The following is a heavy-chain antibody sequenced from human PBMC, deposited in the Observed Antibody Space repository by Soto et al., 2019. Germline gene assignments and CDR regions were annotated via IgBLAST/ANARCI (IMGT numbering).Heavy chain of an antibody. Sequence: QVQLVESGGGLVKPGGSLRLSCAASGFTFSDYYMSWIRQAPGKGLEWVSYISSRSSTIFYADSVKGRFTISRDNVKNSLYLQMNSPRAADTAVYYCASGTNGAFFVYWGQGILVTVSS. CDR3: ASGTNGAFFVY. CDR1: GFTFSDYY. CDR2: ISSRSSTI. J-gene: IGHJ4*02. V-gene: IGHV3-11*01. D-gene: IGHD2-8*01.